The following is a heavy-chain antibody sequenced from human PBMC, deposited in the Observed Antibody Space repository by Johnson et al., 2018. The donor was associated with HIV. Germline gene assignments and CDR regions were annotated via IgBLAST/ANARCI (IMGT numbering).Heavy chain of an antibody. CDR2: ISGSGGST. D-gene: IGHD3-3*01. V-gene: IGHV3-23*04. Sequence: VQLVESGGGVVQPGGSLRLSCAASGFTFNTYGMHWVRQAPGKGLEWVSAISGSGGSTYYADSVKGRFTISRDNSKNTLYLQMNSLRAEDTAVYYCAKDVLRFLESRLNAFDIWGQGTMVTVSS. J-gene: IGHJ3*02. CDR3: AKDVLRFLESRLNAFDI. CDR1: GFTFNTYG.